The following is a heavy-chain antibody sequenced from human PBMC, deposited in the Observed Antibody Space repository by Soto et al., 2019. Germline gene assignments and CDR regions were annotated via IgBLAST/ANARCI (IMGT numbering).Heavy chain of an antibody. CDR3: ARGSTAYYFDY. D-gene: IGHD2-21*02. CDR2: IYPGDSDT. J-gene: IGHJ4*02. Sequence: PGESLKISCKGSGYSFTTYWIGWVRQMPGKGLEWMGMIYPGDSDTRYSPSFQGQVTISADKSITTAYLQWSSLKASDTAIYYCARGSTAYYFDYWGQGTQVTSPQ. V-gene: IGHV5-51*01. CDR1: GYSFTTYW.